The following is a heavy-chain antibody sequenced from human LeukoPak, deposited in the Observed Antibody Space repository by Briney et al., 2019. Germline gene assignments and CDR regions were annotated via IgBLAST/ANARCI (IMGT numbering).Heavy chain of an antibody. J-gene: IGHJ5*02. CDR1: GGSISSSSYF. Sequence: SETLSLTCTVSGGSISSSSYFWGWIRQPLGKGLQWIGSIYYSGITYYNPSLKSRVTIAVDTSKNQFSLKLDSVTAADTAIYYCARDPRVDYWYSSGWYVPWFDPWGQGILVTVSS. CDR3: ARDPRVDYWYSSGWYVPWFDP. V-gene: IGHV4-39*07. CDR2: IYYSGIT. D-gene: IGHD6-19*01.